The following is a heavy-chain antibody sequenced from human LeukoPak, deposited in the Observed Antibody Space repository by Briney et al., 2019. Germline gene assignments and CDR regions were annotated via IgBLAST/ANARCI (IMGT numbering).Heavy chain of an antibody. D-gene: IGHD2-15*01. V-gene: IGHV4-28*05. CDR3: ARIRGYCSGGSCYPDY. J-gene: IGHJ4*02. CDR1: GYSISSSNW. Sequence: SDTLSLTCAVSGYSISSSNWWGWIRQPPGKGLEWIGYIYYSGSIYYNPSLESRVTMSVDTSKNQFSLKLSSVTAVDTAVYYCARIRGYCSGGSCYPDYWGQGTLVTVSS. CDR2: IYYSGSI.